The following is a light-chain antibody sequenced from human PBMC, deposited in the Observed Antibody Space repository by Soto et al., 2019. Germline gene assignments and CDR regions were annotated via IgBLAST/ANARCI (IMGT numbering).Light chain of an antibody. V-gene: IGKV3-15*01. CDR1: QSVSNN. J-gene: IGKJ4*01. CDR2: GAS. CDR3: QQYNNWPPT. Sequence: EIVMSQSPATLSVSPGEGATLSCRASQSVSNNLAWYQQKPGQAPRLLIYGASTRAAGIPARFSGSGSGTEFTLTISSLHSEDFAAYYCQQYNNWPPTFGGGTKVDIK.